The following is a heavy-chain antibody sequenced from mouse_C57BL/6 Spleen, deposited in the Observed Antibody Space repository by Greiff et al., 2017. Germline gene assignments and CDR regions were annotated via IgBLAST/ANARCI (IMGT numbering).Heavy chain of an antibody. D-gene: IGHD1-1*01. V-gene: IGHV5-17*01. Sequence: EVKLVESGGGLVKPGGSLKLSCAASGFTFSDYGMHWVRQAPEKGLEWVAYISSGSSTIYYADTVKGRFTSSRDNAKNTLFLQMTSLRSEDTAMYYCAYGSSYRYFDVWGTGTTVTVSS. CDR2: ISSGSSTI. CDR1: GFTFSDYG. CDR3: AYGSSYRYFDV. J-gene: IGHJ1*03.